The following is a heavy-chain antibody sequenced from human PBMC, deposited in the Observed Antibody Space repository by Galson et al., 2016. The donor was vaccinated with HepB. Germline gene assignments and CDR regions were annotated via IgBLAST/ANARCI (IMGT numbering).Heavy chain of an antibody. CDR1: GFTFTNYA. Sequence: SLRLSCAGSGFTFTNYALSWVRQAPGKGLEWVSAISGSGGITYYADSVKGRFTISRDNSKNTLYLQMNSLTAEDTAVYYCAATSASYYNSPRRGNWFDPWGQGTPVTVSS. CDR3: AATSASYYNSPRRGNWFDP. D-gene: IGHD3-10*01. CDR2: ISGSGGIT. V-gene: IGHV3-23*01. J-gene: IGHJ5*02.